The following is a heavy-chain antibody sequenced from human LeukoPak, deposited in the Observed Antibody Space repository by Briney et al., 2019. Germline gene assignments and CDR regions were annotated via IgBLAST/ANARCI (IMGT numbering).Heavy chain of an antibody. CDR1: GFTFSSYA. CDR3: AKAPYSSGWYDYFDY. D-gene: IGHD6-19*01. CDR2: ISGSGGST. Sequence: GGSLRLSCAASGFTFSSYAMSWVRQAPGKRLEWVSAISGSGGSTYYADSVKGRFTISRDNSKNTLYLPMNSLRAEDTAVYYCAKAPYSSGWYDYFDYWGQGTLVTVSS. V-gene: IGHV3-23*01. J-gene: IGHJ4*02.